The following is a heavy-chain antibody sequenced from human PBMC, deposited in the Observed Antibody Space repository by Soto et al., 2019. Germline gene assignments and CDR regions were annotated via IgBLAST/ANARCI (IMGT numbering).Heavy chain of an antibody. J-gene: IGHJ6*02. CDR2: IYYSGST. CDR3: ARVDYDFWSGYSRPAYGMDV. D-gene: IGHD3-3*01. V-gene: IGHV4-30-4*01. Sequence: ASETLSLTCTVSGGSISSGDYYWSWISQPPGKGLEWIGYIYYSGSTYYNPSLKSRVTISVDTSKNQFSLKLSSVTAADTAVYYCARVDYDFWSGYSRPAYGMDVWGQGTTVTVSS. CDR1: GGSISSGDYY.